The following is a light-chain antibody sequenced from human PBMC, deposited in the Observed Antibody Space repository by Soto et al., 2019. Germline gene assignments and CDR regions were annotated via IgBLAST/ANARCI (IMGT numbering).Light chain of an antibody. CDR1: RSVSSS. CDR3: QQRSDWVT. Sequence: EIVLTQSPATLSLSPGEGATLSCRAGRSVSSSVAWYQQKPGQAPRLLIYDASNRATGIPVRFSGSGSGTDFTLTISSLEPEDFAVYYCQQRSDWVTFGRGTKVEL. CDR2: DAS. V-gene: IGKV3-11*01. J-gene: IGKJ4*01.